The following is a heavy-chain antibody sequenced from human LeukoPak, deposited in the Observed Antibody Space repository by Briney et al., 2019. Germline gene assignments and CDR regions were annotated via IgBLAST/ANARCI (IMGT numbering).Heavy chain of an antibody. J-gene: IGHJ4*02. Sequence: GASVKVSCKASGYTFTSYDINWVRQATGQGLEWMGWMNPNSGNTGYAQKFQGRVTMTRNTSISTAYMELSSLRSEATAVYYCASLDSSGYYPFDYWGQGTLVTVSS. CDR1: GYTFTSYD. V-gene: IGHV1-8*01. CDR2: MNPNSGNT. CDR3: ASLDSSGYYPFDY. D-gene: IGHD3-22*01.